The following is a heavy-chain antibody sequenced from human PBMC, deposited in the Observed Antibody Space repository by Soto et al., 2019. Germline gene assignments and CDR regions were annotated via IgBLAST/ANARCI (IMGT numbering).Heavy chain of an antibody. CDR2: ISYDGGNK. CDR1: GFTFSNYA. Sequence: QVQLVESGGGVVQPGRSLRLSCAASGFTFSNYAMHWVRQAPGKGLEWVAVISYDGGNKYYADSVKGRFTISRDKSKNTLYLQMNSLRAEDTAVYFCAKGRPVYSSMLVNFDYWGQGTLVTVSS. CDR3: AKGRPVYSSMLVNFDY. V-gene: IGHV3-30*18. D-gene: IGHD6-13*01. J-gene: IGHJ4*02.